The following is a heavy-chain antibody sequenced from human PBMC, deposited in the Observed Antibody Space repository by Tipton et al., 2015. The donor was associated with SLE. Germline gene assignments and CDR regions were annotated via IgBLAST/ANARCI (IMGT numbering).Heavy chain of an antibody. CDR2: IYYSGST. J-gene: IGHJ3*02. Sequence: TLSLTCAVYNGSFSGYYWSWIRQPPGKGLEWIGYIYYSGSTNYDPSLKSRVTISVDTSKNQFSLKLSSVTAADTAVYYCATVGDAFDIWGQGTMVTVSS. CDR3: ATVGDAFDI. D-gene: IGHD3-10*01. CDR1: NGSFSGYY. V-gene: IGHV4-59*01.